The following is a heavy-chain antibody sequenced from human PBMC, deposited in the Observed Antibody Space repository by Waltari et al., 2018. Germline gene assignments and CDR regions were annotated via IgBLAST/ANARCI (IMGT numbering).Heavy chain of an antibody. D-gene: IGHD6-19*01. J-gene: IGHJ4*02. CDR2: IYHSGST. CDR1: GYSISSGYY. Sequence: VQLQESGPGLVKPSETLSLTCAVSGYSISSGYYWGWTRQPPGKGLEWIGSIYHSGSTYYNPSLKSRVTISVDTSKNQFSLKLSSVTAADTAVYYCARQESHQTVAGTIDYWGQGTLVTVSS. V-gene: IGHV4-38-2*01. CDR3: ARQESHQTVAGTIDY.